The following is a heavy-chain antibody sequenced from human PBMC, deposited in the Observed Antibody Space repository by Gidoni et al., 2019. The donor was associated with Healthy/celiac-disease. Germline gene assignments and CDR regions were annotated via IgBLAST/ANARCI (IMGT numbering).Heavy chain of an antibody. CDR2: ISSSSSYI. CDR1: GFTFSSYS. Sequence: EVQLVESGGGLVKPGGSLRLSCAASGFTFSSYSMNWVRQAPGKGLEWVSSISSSSSYIYYADSVKGRFTISRDNAKNSLYLQMNSLRAEDTAVYYCARDTYYYDSSGYYLIDYWGQGTLVTVSS. CDR3: ARDTYYYDSSGYYLIDY. J-gene: IGHJ4*02. D-gene: IGHD3-22*01. V-gene: IGHV3-21*01.